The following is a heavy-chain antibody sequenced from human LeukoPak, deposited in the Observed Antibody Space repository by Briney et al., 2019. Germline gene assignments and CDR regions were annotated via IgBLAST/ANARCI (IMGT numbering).Heavy chain of an antibody. CDR1: GFTFSSYS. CDR2: ISSSSSTI. CDR3: ARDSQDDYGDYRSDY. V-gene: IGHV3-48*04. Sequence: GGSLRLSCAASGFTFSSYSMNWVRQAPGKGLEWVSYISSSSSTIYYADSVKGRFTISRDNAKNSLYLQMNSLRAEDTAVYYCARDSQDDYGDYRSDYWGQGTLVTVSS. D-gene: IGHD4-17*01. J-gene: IGHJ4*02.